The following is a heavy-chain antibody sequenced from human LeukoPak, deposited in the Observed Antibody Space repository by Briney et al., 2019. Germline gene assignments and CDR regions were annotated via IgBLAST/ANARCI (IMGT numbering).Heavy chain of an antibody. CDR2: IYYSGST. J-gene: IGHJ6*02. CDR1: GGSISSSSYY. V-gene: IGHV4-39*01. CDR3: ARHSIQLWPYYYYYGMDV. D-gene: IGHD5-18*01. Sequence: PSETLSLTCTVSGGSISSSSYYWGWIRQPPGKGLEWIGSIYYSGSTYYNPSLKSRVTISVDTSKNQFSLKLSSVTAADTAVYYCARHSIQLWPYYYYYGMDVWGQGTTVTVSS.